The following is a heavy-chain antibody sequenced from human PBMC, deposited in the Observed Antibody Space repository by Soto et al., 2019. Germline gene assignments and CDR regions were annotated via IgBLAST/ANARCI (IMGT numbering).Heavy chain of an antibody. D-gene: IGHD6-6*01. Sequence: EVQLVETGGGLIQPGGSLRLSCAASGFTVSGNYMSWVRQAPGKGLEWVSVIDNGVVTYYDDYVQGRLTISRDNSKNTLYLQMNSLRAEDTAVYYCASTRGSSYDYWGQGTLVTVSS. J-gene: IGHJ4*02. CDR3: ASTRGSSYDY. V-gene: IGHV3-53*02. CDR2: IDNGVVT. CDR1: GFTVSGNY.